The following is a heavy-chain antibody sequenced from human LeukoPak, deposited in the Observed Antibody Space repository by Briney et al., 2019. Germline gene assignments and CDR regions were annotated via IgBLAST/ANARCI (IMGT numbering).Heavy chain of an antibody. CDR3: ARSYYYGSGSYNNSDY. V-gene: IGHV1-69*13. CDR2: IIPIFGTA. CDR1: GGTFSSYA. D-gene: IGHD3-10*01. Sequence: ASMKVSCKASGGTFSSYAISWVRQAPGQGLEWMGGIIPIFGTANYAQKFQGRVTITADESTSTAYMELSSLRSEDTAVYYCARSYYYGSGSYNNSDYWGQGTLVTVSS. J-gene: IGHJ4*02.